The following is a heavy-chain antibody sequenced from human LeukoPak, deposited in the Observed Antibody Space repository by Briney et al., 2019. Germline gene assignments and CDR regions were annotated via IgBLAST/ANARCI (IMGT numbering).Heavy chain of an antibody. CDR1: GYSISSGYY. Sequence: SETLSLTCTVSGYSISSGYYWGWIRQPPGKGLEWIGSIYHSGSTYYNPSLKSRVTISVDTSKNQFSLKLSSVTAADTAVYYCARDTTTTVTIGGTDVWGKGTTVTVSS. D-gene: IGHD4-17*01. CDR3: ARDTTTTVTIGGTDV. V-gene: IGHV4-38-2*02. CDR2: IYHSGST. J-gene: IGHJ6*04.